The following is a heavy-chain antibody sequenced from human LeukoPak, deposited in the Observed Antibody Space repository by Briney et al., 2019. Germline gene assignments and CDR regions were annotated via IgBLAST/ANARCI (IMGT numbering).Heavy chain of an antibody. CDR3: ATDRYGDYEAPFHYYMDA. V-gene: IGHV1-2*02. CDR2: INPNSGVT. CDR1: GYTFTGYY. D-gene: IGHD5-12*01. J-gene: IGHJ6*03. Sequence: GASVKVSCKASGYTFTGYYMHWVRQAPGQGLEWMGWINPNSGVTNYAQKLQGRVTITRDTSIDTAYMQLSRLRSDDTAVHYCATDRYGDYEAPFHYYMDAWGRGTTVTVSS.